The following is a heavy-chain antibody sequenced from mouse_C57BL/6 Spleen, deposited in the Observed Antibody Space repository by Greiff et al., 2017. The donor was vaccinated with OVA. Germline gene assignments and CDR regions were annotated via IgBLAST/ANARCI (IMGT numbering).Heavy chain of an antibody. CDR1: GYTFTSYW. CDR3: ARFAGFAY. J-gene: IGHJ3*01. Sequence: VKLQQPGAELVKPGASVKLSCKASGYTFTSYWMQWVKQRPGQGLEWIGEIDPSDSYTNYNQKFKGKATLTVDTSSSTAYMQLSSLTSEDSAVYYCARFAGFAYWGQGTLVTVSA. CDR2: IDPSDSYT. V-gene: IGHV1-50*01.